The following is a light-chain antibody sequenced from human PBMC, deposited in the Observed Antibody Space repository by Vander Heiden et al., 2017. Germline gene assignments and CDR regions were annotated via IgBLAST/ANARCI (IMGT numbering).Light chain of an antibody. CDR1: QDIGNY. V-gene: IGKV1-27*01. CDR3: QRYNSAPTWT. J-gene: IGKJ1*01. Sequence: DIQMTQSPSSLSASVGDRVTITCRASQDIGNYLAWYQQKPGKVPELLLYAASTLQSGVPSRFCSSRAWTDFTLTISSLQPEDVATYYCQRYNSAPTWTFGQGTKVEIK. CDR2: AAS.